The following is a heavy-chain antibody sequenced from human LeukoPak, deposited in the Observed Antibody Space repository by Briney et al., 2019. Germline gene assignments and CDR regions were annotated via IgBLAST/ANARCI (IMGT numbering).Heavy chain of an antibody. CDR3: VREAAATLFDY. CDR2: ISSSSRDI. CDR1: GFTFSDHY. V-gene: IGHV3-21*01. D-gene: IGHD1-26*01. J-gene: IGHJ4*02. Sequence: GGSLRLSCAASGFTFSDHYMDWVRQAPGKGLEWVAAISSSSRDIFYADSVKGRFSISRDNTQNSLSLQMSSLKAEDTAVYYCVREAAATLFDYWGQGTLVTVSS.